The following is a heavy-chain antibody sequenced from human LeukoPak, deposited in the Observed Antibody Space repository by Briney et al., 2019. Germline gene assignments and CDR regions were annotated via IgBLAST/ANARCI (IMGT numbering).Heavy chain of an antibody. Sequence: PGASLRLSCAASVFTFSSYAMSWVRQAPGKGLEWVSAISGSGGSTYYADSVKGGFTISRDNSKHTLYLQMNSLRAEDTAVYYCAKDPTYGSGSYVFDYWGQGTLVTVSS. V-gene: IGHV3-23*01. CDR1: VFTFSSYA. D-gene: IGHD3-10*01. CDR3: AKDPTYGSGSYVFDY. CDR2: ISGSGGST. J-gene: IGHJ4*02.